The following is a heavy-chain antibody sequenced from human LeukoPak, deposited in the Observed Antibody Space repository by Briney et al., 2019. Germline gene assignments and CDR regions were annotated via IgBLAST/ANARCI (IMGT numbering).Heavy chain of an antibody. CDR1: GGSISSSSYY. Sequence: SETLSLTCTVSGGSISSSSYYWGWIRQPPGKGLEWIGSIYYSGSTYYNPSLKSRVTISVDTSKNQFSLKLSSVTAADTAVYYCARGVGSWYEYWFDPWGQGTLVTVSS. D-gene: IGHD6-13*01. CDR2: IYYSGST. V-gene: IGHV4-39*07. CDR3: ARGVGSWYEYWFDP. J-gene: IGHJ5*02.